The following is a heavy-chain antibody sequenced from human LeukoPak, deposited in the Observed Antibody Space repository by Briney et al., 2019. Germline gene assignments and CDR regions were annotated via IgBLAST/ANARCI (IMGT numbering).Heavy chain of an antibody. CDR1: GYTFTAYY. Sequence: ASVKVSGKASGYTFTAYYIHWVRQAPGQGLEWMRWINPNSGGTNYAQKFQGRVTMTRDTSISAVYMELNRLRSDDTAVYYCARDGRDGYNLVHYWGQGTLVTVSS. J-gene: IGHJ4*02. CDR3: ARDGRDGYNLVHY. V-gene: IGHV1-2*02. CDR2: INPNSGGT. D-gene: IGHD5-24*01.